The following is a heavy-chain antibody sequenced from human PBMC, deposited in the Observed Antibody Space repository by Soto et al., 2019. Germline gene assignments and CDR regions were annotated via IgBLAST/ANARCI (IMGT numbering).Heavy chain of an antibody. D-gene: IGHD1-1*01. CDR2: ISGDRRST. J-gene: IGHJ4*02. V-gene: IGHV3-23*01. CDR1: GFTFSSYA. Sequence: GGSLRLSCAASGFTFSSYAMSWVRQAPGRGLEWVSAISGDRRSTYYADSVKGRFTISRDNSKNTLNLQMNSLRAEDTAVYYCTSPATDRWNDFSFDYWGQGTLVTVSS. CDR3: TSPATDRWNDFSFDY.